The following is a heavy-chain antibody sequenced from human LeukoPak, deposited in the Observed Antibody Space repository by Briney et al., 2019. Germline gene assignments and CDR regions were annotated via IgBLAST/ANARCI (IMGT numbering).Heavy chain of an antibody. D-gene: IGHD4-23*01. Sequence: GGSLRLSCGASGFTFSDYYMSWIRQAPRKGLEWVSYISSSGSTIYYADSVKGRFTISRDNAKNSLYLQMNSLRAEDTAVYYCARELATVVILYVWGQGTLVTVSS. CDR3: ARELATVVILYV. V-gene: IGHV3-11*04. CDR2: ISSSGSTI. J-gene: IGHJ4*02. CDR1: GFTFSDYY.